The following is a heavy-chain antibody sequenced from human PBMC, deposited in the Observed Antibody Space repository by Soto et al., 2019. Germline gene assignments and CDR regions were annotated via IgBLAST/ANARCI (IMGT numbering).Heavy chain of an antibody. CDR2: IRSKANSYAT. CDR3: TRRQTTVMLDYYYMDV. V-gene: IGHV3-73*01. D-gene: IGHD4-4*01. CDR1: GFTFSGSA. J-gene: IGHJ6*03. Sequence: PGGSLRLSCAASGFTFSGSAMHWVRQASGKGLEWVGRIRSKANSYATAYAASVKGRFTISRDDSKNTAYLQMNSLKTEDTAVYYCTRRQTTVMLDYYYMDVWGKGTTVTVSS.